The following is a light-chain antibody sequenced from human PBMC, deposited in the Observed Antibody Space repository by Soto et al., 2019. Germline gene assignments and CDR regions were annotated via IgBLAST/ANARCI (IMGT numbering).Light chain of an antibody. CDR1: QSVSSSY. V-gene: IGKV3-20*01. CDR3: QQFGSSPYT. CDR2: GAS. J-gene: IGKJ2*01. Sequence: EIVLTQSPGTLSLSPGERATLSCRASQSVSSSYLAWYQQKPGQAPRLLIYGASSRATGIPDRFSGSGSGTDFTLTISRLEPEDFAVYYCQQFGSSPYTFVQETKLEIK.